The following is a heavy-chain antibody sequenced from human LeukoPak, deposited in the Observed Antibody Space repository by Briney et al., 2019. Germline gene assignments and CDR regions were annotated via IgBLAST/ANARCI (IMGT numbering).Heavy chain of an antibody. V-gene: IGHV4-34*01. CDR1: GGSFSGYY. CDR3: ARGPFVFSSWHYYYYGMDV. CDR2: INHSGST. Sequence: SETLSLTCAVYGGSFSGYYWSWIRQPPGKGLEWIGEINHSGSTNYNPSLKSRVTISVGTSKNQFSLKLSSVTAADTAVYYCARGPFVFSSWHYYYYGMDVWGQGTTVTVSS. J-gene: IGHJ6*02. D-gene: IGHD6-13*01.